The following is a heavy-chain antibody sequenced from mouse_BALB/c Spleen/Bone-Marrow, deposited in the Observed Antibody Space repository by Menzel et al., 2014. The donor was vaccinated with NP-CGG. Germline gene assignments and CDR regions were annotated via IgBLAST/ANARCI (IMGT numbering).Heavy chain of an antibody. CDR3: TRGDGNYWYFDV. CDR2: IYPGSGST. D-gene: IGHD2-1*01. J-gene: IGHJ1*01. Sequence: LQQSGSELVRPGASVKLSCKASGYTFTSYWMHWVKQRQGQGLEWIGNIYPGSGSTNYDEKFKSKGTLTVDTSSSTAYMHLSSLTSEDSAVYYCTRGDGNYWYFDVWGAGTTVTVSS. CDR1: GYTFTSYW. V-gene: IGHV1S22*01.